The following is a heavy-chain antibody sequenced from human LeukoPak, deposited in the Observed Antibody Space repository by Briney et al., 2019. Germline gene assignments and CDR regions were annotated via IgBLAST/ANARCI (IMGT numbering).Heavy chain of an antibody. Sequence: GGSLRLSCAASGFTFDDYGMSWVRQAPGKGLEWVSVIYSGGSTYYADSVKGRFTISRDNSKNTLYLQMNSLRAEDTAVYYCARVSHPVPAAILNGAFDIWGQGTMVTVSS. D-gene: IGHD2-2*01. V-gene: IGHV3-66*01. CDR3: ARVSHPVPAAILNGAFDI. CDR2: IYSGGST. J-gene: IGHJ3*02. CDR1: GFTFDDYG.